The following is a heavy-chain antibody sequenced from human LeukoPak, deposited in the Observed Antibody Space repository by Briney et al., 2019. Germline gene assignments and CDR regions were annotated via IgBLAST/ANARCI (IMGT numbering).Heavy chain of an antibody. D-gene: IGHD3-10*01. Sequence: SSETLSLTCTFSAGSISISYWSWIRQPPGKGLEWIGYIYYSGSTNYNPSLKSRVTISVDTSKNQFSLKLTSVTAADPAVYYCARFRSRDRADSWGQGTLVTVSS. V-gene: IGHV4-59*08. CDR2: IYYSGST. CDR3: ARFRSRDRADS. J-gene: IGHJ4*02. CDR1: AGSISISY.